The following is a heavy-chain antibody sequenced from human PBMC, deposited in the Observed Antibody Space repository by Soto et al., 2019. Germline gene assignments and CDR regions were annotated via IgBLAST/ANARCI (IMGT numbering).Heavy chain of an antibody. J-gene: IGHJ3*02. CDR1: GFTFSSYW. CDR2: IKQDGSDK. Sequence: GSSLRLSCAASGFTFSSYWMSWVLQAPGKGLEWVANIKQDGSDKYYVDSVKGLFTISRDNAKNSPYLQMNSLRAEDTAVYYCARDFYDSSGFDAFDIWGQGTMVTVSS. V-gene: IGHV3-7*03. D-gene: IGHD3-22*01. CDR3: ARDFYDSSGFDAFDI.